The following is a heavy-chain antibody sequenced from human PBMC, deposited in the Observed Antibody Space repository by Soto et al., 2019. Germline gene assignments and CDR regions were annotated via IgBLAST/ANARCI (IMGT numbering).Heavy chain of an antibody. CDR1: GFNVKTTY. V-gene: IGHV3-53*01. Sequence: LRLSCAASGFNVKTTYMTWVRQAPGEGLEWVSVIHNSGATYYADSVKGRFTISKDNSKNTVYLQMSSLRAEDTAMYYCAREYSYSYPAWGQGTLVTVSS. J-gene: IGHJ1*01. CDR2: IHNSGAT. D-gene: IGHD2-21*01. CDR3: AREYSYSYPA.